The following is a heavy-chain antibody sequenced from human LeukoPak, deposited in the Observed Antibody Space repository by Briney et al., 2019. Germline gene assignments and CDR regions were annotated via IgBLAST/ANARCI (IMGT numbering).Heavy chain of an antibody. CDR3: AKDLGRSSSWDAGFDY. J-gene: IGHJ4*02. CDR1: GFTFDDYA. Sequence: GGSLRLSCAASGFTFDDYAMHWVRQAPGKGLEWVSGISWNSGGIGYADSVKGRFTISRDNAKNSLYLQMNSLRAEDMALYYCAKDLGRSSSWDAGFDYWGQGTLVTVSS. V-gene: IGHV3-9*03. D-gene: IGHD6-13*01. CDR2: ISWNSGGI.